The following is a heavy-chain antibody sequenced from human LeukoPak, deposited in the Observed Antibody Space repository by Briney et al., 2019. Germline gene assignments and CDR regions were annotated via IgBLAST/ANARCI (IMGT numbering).Heavy chain of an antibody. CDR1: GFTFSSYA. V-gene: IGHV3-23*01. J-gene: IGHJ4*02. D-gene: IGHD6-19*01. CDR3: AKDLSAFEQWLVSYFDY. Sequence: GGSLRLSCAASGFTFSSYAMSWVRQAPGKGLEWVSAISGSGGSTYYADSVKGRFTISRDNSKNTLYLQMNSLIAEDTAVYYCAKDLSAFEQWLVSYFDYWGQGTLVTVSS. CDR2: ISGSGGST.